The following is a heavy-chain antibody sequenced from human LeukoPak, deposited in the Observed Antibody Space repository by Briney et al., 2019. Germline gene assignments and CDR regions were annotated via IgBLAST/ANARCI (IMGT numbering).Heavy chain of an antibody. CDR3: ARSRVVPAARYYYYYMDV. J-gene: IGHJ6*03. D-gene: IGHD2-2*01. CDR2: IYTSGST. Sequence: PSETLSLTCTVSGGSISSYYWSWIRQPAGKGLEWIGRIYTSGSTNYNPSLKSRVTMSVDTSKNQFSLKLSSVTAADTAVYYCARSRVVPAARYYYYYMDVWGKGTTVTVSS. CDR1: GGSISSYY. V-gene: IGHV4-4*07.